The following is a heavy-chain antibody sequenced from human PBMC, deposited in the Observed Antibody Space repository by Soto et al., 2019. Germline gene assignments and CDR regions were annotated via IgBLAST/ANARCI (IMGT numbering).Heavy chain of an antibody. CDR3: ARTALGWFDP. CDR1: GGSISSYY. CDR2: IFYSGRSGST. Sequence: SETLSLTCSVSGGSISSYYWSWIRQPPGKGLEWIGYIFYSGRSGSTNYNPSLKSRVTISVDTSKNQFSLKLSYVTAADTAVYYCARTALGWFDPWGQGTLVTVSS. D-gene: IGHD2-21*02. J-gene: IGHJ5*02. V-gene: IGHV4-59*01.